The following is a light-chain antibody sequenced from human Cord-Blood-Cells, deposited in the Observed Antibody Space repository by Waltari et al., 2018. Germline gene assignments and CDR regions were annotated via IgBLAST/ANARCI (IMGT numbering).Light chain of an antibody. CDR2: DAS. V-gene: IGKV1-5*01. J-gene: IGKJ2*01. CDR3: QQYNSYSGT. CDR1: QSISSW. Sequence: IQMTHSPYTLSASVGERVTNTCRASQSISSWLAWYQQKPGKAPQLLIYDASSLESGVPSRFSGSGSGTEFTLTISSLQPDDFATYYCQQYNSYSGTFGQGTKLEIK.